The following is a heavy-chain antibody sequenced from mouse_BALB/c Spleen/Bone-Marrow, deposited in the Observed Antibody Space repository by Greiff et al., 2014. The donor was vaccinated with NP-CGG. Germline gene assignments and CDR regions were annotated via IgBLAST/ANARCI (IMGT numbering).Heavy chain of an antibody. CDR3: ASQNWAWFTY. Sequence: EVNLVESGPGLVKPSQSLSLTCTVTGYSITSDYAWNWIRQFPGNKLEWVGYINYSGSSSYNPSLKSRISITRDTSKNQFFLQLNSVTTEDTATYYCASQNWAWFTYRGQGTLVTVSA. V-gene: IGHV3-2*02. D-gene: IGHD4-1*01. CDR2: INYSGSS. J-gene: IGHJ3*01. CDR1: GYSITSDYA.